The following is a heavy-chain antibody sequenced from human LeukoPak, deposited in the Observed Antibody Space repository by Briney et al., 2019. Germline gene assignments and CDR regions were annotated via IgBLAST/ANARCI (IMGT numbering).Heavy chain of an antibody. CDR1: GYTFTGYY. CDR3: AIALAGKFDP. Sequence: ASVKVSCKASGYTFTGYYMHWVRQAPGQGLEWMGWINPNSGGTNYAQKFQGRVTMTGDTSISKAYMELSRLRSDDTAVYYWAIALAGKFDPWGQGTLVTVSS. J-gene: IGHJ5*02. CDR2: INPNSGGT. D-gene: IGHD3-10*01. V-gene: IGHV1-2*02.